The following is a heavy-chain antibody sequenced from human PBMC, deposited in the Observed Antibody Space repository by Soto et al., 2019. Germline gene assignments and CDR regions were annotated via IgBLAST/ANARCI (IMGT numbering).Heavy chain of an antibody. J-gene: IGHJ4*02. CDR2: IDHDGPT. CDR1: GFTFSNYW. V-gene: IGHV3-74*01. CDR3: VRDTHGDY. D-gene: IGHD2-15*01. Sequence: EVHLVESGGGLVQPGGSLRLSCAGSGFTFSNYWMHWVRQAPGKGLEWVSRIDHDGPTDYADSVRGRFTISRDNAENTLYLQMNSLRPEDTAVYYFVRDTHGDYWGQGTLVTVSS.